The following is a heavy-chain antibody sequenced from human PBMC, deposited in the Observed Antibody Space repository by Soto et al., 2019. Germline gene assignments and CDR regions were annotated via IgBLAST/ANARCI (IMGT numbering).Heavy chain of an antibody. V-gene: IGHV1-8*01. CDR1: GYTCTSYA. J-gene: IGHJ4*02. CDR3: ARELTSRAVDY. Sequence: QVQLVQCGAEVKKPGASVKVSCKASGYTCTSYAINWVRQATGQGLEWMGWMNPNSGNTGYAQRFQGRVTMTTNTSISTAYMELNSLRSEDTAVYYCARELTSRAVDYWGQGTLVTVSS. D-gene: IGHD3-16*01. CDR2: MNPNSGNT.